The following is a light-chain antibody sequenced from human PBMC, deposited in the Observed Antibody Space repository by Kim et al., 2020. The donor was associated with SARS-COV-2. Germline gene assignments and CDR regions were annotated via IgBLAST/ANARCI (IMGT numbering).Light chain of an antibody. CDR1: QSVSSSY. CDR2: GVS. Sequence: EIVLTQSPGTLSLSPGERATLSCRASQSVSSSYLVWYQQKPGQAPRLLIYGVSSRATGIPDRFSGSGSGTDFTLSISRLEPEDFAVYYCQQYGSSPAYSFGQGTKLEI. CDR3: QQYGSSPAYS. J-gene: IGKJ2*03. V-gene: IGKV3-20*01.